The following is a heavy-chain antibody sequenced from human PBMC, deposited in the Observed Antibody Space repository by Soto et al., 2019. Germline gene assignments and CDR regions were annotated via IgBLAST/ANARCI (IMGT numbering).Heavy chain of an antibody. V-gene: IGHV3-15*01. J-gene: IGHJ4*02. CDR3: TTEGNYDILTGYYSPFDY. CDR2: IKSKTDGGTT. D-gene: IGHD3-9*01. Sequence: GGSLRLSCTASGFTFSNAWMSWVRQAPGKGLEWVGRIKSKTDGGTTDYAAPVKGRFTISRDDSKNTLYLQMNSLKTEDTAVYYCTTEGNYDILTGYYSPFDYWGQGTLVTVSS. CDR1: GFTFSNAW.